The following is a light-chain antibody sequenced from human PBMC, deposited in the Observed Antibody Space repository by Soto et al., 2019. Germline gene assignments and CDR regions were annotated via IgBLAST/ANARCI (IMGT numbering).Light chain of an antibody. CDR1: SSNIGAGYD. Sequence: QSALTQPPSVSGAPGQRVTISCTGSSSNIGAGYDVHWYQQRPGTAPKLLIYGSSNRPSGVPDRFSGSKSGTSASLAITGLQAEDEADYYCQSYDNSLSGPVVFGGGTQLTVL. CDR3: QSYDNSLSGPVV. V-gene: IGLV1-40*01. J-gene: IGLJ2*01. CDR2: GSS.